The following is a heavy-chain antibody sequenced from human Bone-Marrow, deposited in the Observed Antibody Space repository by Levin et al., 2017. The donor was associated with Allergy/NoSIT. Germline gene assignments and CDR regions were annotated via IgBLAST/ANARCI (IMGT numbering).Heavy chain of an antibody. CDR1: GFTFSSYA. Sequence: GGSLRLSCAASGFTFSSYAMSWVRQAPGKGLEWVSVISGDGDTTYSADSVKGRFTISRDNSNNTLYLLMNSLRGEDTAVYYCAKVPRFVVRANTVHYFDSWGQGALVTVSS. J-gene: IGHJ4*02. CDR3: AKVPRFVVRANTVHYFDS. CDR2: ISGDGDTT. V-gene: IGHV3-23*01. D-gene: IGHD3-10*01.